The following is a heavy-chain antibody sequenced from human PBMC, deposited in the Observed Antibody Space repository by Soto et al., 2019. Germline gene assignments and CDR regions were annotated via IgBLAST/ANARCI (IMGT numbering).Heavy chain of an antibody. D-gene: IGHD3-22*01. V-gene: IGHV3-33*01. Sequence: GGSLRLSCAASGFTFSSYGMHWVRQAPGKGLEWVAVIWYDGSNKYYADSVKGRFTISRDNSKNTLYLQMNSLRAEDTAVYYCARGRSGYHVFDYWGQGTLVTAPQ. CDR2: IWYDGSNK. CDR3: ARGRSGYHVFDY. J-gene: IGHJ4*02. CDR1: GFTFSSYG.